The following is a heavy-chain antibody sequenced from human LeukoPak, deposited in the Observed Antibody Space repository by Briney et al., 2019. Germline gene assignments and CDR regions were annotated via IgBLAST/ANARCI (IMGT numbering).Heavy chain of an antibody. Sequence: GGSLRLSCAASGFTFSNAWMNWVRQAPGKGLEWVSAISGSGGSTYYADSVKGRFTISRDNSKNTLYLQMNSLRAEDTAVYYCAKVQKRELLGGAYFDYWGQGTLVTVSS. D-gene: IGHD1-26*01. J-gene: IGHJ4*02. V-gene: IGHV3-23*01. CDR2: ISGSGGST. CDR1: GFTFSNAW. CDR3: AKVQKRELLGGAYFDY.